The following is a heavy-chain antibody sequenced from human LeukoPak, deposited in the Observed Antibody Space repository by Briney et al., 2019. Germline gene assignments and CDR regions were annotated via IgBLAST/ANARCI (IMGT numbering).Heavy chain of an antibody. J-gene: IGHJ3*02. CDR1: GGTFSSYA. Sequence: ASVKVSCKASGGTFSSYAISWVRQAPGQGLEWIGRIIPIFGTANYAQKFQGRVTITTDESTSTAYMELSSLRSEDTAVYYCARDRHPHYYDSSGYTNAFDIWGQGTMVTVSS. CDR2: IIPIFGTA. V-gene: IGHV1-69*05. D-gene: IGHD3-22*01. CDR3: ARDRHPHYYDSSGYTNAFDI.